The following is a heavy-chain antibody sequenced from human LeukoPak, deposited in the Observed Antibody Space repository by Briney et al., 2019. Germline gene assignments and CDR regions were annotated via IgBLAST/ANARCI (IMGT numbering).Heavy chain of an antibody. Sequence: PGGSLRLSCAASGFTFSSYAMHWVRQAPGKGLEWVAVISYDGSDKYYADSVKGRVTISRDNSKNTLYVQMNGLRVEDTAVYFCAKGDSNTWYGSQIDYWGQGTLVTVSS. CDR2: ISYDGSDK. D-gene: IGHD6-13*01. CDR1: GFTFSSYA. V-gene: IGHV3-30*18. J-gene: IGHJ4*02. CDR3: AKGDSNTWYGSQIDY.